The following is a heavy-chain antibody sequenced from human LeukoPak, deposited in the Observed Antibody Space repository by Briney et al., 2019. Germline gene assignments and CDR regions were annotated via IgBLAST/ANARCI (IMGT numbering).Heavy chain of an antibody. CDR2: IIPIFGTA. D-gene: IGHD3-10*01. CDR1: GGTFSSYA. Sequence: ASVKVSCKASGGTFSSYAISWVRQALGQGLEWMGGIIPIFGTANYAQTFQGRVTITADKSTSTANMELRSLRSDDTAVYYCARDHSDYYGSGMFDYWGQGTLVTVSS. J-gene: IGHJ4*02. V-gene: IGHV1-69*06. CDR3: ARDHSDYYGSGMFDY.